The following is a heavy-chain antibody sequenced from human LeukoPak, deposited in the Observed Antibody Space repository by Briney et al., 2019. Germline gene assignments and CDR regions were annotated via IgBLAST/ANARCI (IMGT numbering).Heavy chain of an antibody. Sequence: ASVKVSCKASGGTFSSYTISWVRQAPGQGLEWMGRIIPILGIANYAQKFQGRVTITADKSTSTAYMELSSLRSEDTAVYYCAKFVDTAMVQGPSDAFDIWGQGTMVTVSS. CDR1: GGTFSSYT. V-gene: IGHV1-69*02. J-gene: IGHJ3*02. CDR3: AKFVDTAMVQGPSDAFDI. D-gene: IGHD5-18*01. CDR2: IIPILGIA.